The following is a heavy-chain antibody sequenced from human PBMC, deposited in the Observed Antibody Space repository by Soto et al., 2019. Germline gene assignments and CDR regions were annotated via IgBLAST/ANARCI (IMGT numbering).Heavy chain of an antibody. CDR3: ARLNYLRDSRSWSWFDP. V-gene: IGHV5-10-1*01. CDR1: GYSFTSYW. J-gene: IGHJ5*02. D-gene: IGHD6-13*01. Sequence: PGESLKISCKGSGYSFTSYWISWVRQMPGKGLEWMGRIDPSDSYTNYSPSFQGHVTISADKSISTAYLQWSSLKASDTAMYYCARLNYLRDSRSWSWFDPWGQGTLVTVSS. CDR2: IDPSDSYT.